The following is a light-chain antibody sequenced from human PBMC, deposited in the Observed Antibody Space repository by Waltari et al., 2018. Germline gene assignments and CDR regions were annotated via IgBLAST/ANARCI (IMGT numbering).Light chain of an antibody. Sequence: QAGLAQPPSVSKGLRQTATFTCTRTSNTVGNQRAAWLQQHQGRPPKLLSDRNNNRPSGISERFSASRSGNTASLTITGLQAEDEADYYCSAWDSNLSAWVFGGGTKVTVL. V-gene: IGLV10-54*04. CDR3: SAWDSNLSAWV. CDR2: RNN. CDR1: SNTVGNQR. J-gene: IGLJ3*02.